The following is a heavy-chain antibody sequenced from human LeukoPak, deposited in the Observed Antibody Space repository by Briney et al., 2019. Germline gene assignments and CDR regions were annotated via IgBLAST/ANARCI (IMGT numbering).Heavy chain of an antibody. D-gene: IGHD4-23*01. J-gene: IGHJ4*02. CDR2: ISGSSTST. Sequence: PGGSLRLSCAASEFTFSNYAMSWVRQAPGKGLEWISFISGSSTSTYYADSVKGRFTVSRDNAKNSLYLQMNSLRDEDTAVYYCARNPGGIGDYWGQGTLVTVSS. CDR1: EFTFSNYA. V-gene: IGHV3-48*02. CDR3: ARNPGGIGDY.